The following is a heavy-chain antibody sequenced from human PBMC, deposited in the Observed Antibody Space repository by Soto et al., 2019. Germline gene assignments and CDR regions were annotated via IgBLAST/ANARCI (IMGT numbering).Heavy chain of an antibody. Sequence: ASVKVSCKASGYTFYSHSISWVRQAPGQGLEWMGRINGDYGNTQYTQKFRGRVTMTTDTSTTTVYMELTNLRSDDTAVYYCARCIQGDYYYGMDVWGQGTTXTV. CDR1: GYTFYSHS. D-gene: IGHD5-18*01. CDR2: INGDYGNT. V-gene: IGHV1-18*01. J-gene: IGHJ6*02. CDR3: ARCIQGDYYYGMDV.